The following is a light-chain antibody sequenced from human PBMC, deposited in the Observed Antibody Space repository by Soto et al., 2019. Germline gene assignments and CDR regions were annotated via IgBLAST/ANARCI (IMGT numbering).Light chain of an antibody. J-gene: IGKJ5*01. CDR2: EVS. V-gene: IGKV2D-29*02. CDR3: MQRTQLPPT. CDR1: QSLLHITGETF. Sequence: DVVMTQTPLSLSVAPGQAASISCKSSQSLLHITGETFLFWYLQKPGQSPQLLIDEVSTRVSGVPDRVSGSGSGTDFTLEISRVETDDVGIYYCMQRTQLPPTFGQGTRLEIK.